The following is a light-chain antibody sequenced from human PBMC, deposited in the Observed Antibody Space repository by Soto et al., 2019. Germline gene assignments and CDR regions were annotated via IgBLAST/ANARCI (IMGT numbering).Light chain of an antibody. CDR3: LQYNDWVPT. CDR2: GAS. Sequence: GMTQSPATLSVSPGERATLSCRASQSVRSNFAWYQQKPGQAPRLLIYGASTRATGVPSRFSGSGSGTEFTFTISSLQSEDFALYYCLQYNDWVPTFGQGGKVDI. CDR1: QSVRSN. V-gene: IGKV3-15*01. J-gene: IGKJ1*01.